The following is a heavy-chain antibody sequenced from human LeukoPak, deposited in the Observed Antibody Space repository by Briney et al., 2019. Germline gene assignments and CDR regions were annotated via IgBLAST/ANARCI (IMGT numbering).Heavy chain of an antibody. CDR3: AKDPPWPTYSSG. D-gene: IGHD6-19*01. CDR2: ISGSGGSA. CDR1: GFTFSSYA. V-gene: IGHV3-23*01. J-gene: IGHJ4*02. Sequence: GGSLRLSCAASGFTFSSYAMSWVRQAPGKGLEWVSAISGSGGSAYYADSVKGRFTISRDNSKNTLYLQMSSLRAEDTAVYYCAKDPPWPTYSSGWGQGTLVTVSS.